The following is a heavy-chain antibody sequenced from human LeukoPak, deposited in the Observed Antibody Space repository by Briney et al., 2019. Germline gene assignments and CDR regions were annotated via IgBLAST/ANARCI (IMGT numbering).Heavy chain of an antibody. Sequence: NPSETLSLTCTASGGSISSYYWSWIRQPPGKGLEWIGYIYYSGSTNYNPSLKSRVTISVDTSKNQFSLKLSSVTAADTAVYYCARAGMATIDDAFDIWGQGTMVTVSS. D-gene: IGHD5-24*01. CDR1: GGSISSYY. V-gene: IGHV4-59*01. CDR3: ARAGMATIDDAFDI. CDR2: IYYSGST. J-gene: IGHJ3*02.